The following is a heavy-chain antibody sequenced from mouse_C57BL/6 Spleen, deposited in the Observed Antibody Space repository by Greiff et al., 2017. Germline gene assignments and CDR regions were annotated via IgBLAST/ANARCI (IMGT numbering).Heavy chain of an antibody. CDR2: INPGSGGT. CDR1: GYAFTNYL. J-gene: IGHJ4*01. CDR3: ARRGVYYAMDY. V-gene: IGHV1-54*01. Sequence: QVQLKESGAELVRPGTSVKVSCKASGYAFTNYLIEWVKQRPGQGLEWIGVINPGSGGTNYNEKFKGKATLTADKSSSTAYMQLSSLTSEDSAVYFCARRGVYYAMDYWGQGTSVTVSS.